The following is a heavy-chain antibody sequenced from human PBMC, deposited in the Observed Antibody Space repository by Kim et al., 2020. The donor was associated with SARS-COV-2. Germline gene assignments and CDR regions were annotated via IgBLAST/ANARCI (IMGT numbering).Heavy chain of an antibody. V-gene: IGHV3-48*04. D-gene: IGHD6-13*01. Sequence: GGSLRLSCAASGFTFSSYSMNWVRQAPGKGLEWVSYISSSSSTIYYADSVKGRFTISRDNAKNSLYLQMNSLRAEDTAVYYCALQTRGDGYSSSWPTSDYWGQGTLVTVSS. CDR1: GFTFSSYS. CDR3: ALQTRGDGYSSSWPTSDY. J-gene: IGHJ4*02. CDR2: ISSSSSTI.